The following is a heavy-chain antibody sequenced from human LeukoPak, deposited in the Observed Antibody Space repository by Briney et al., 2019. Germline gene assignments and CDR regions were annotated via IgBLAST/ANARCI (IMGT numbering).Heavy chain of an antibody. J-gene: IGHJ4*02. CDR2: IYHSGST. CDR3: ARVVRHYYDSSGYYLSYYFDY. V-gene: IGHV4-4*02. Sequence: SETLSLTCAVSGGSISSSNWWSWARQPPGKGLEWIGEIYHSGSTNYNPSLKSRVTISVDKSKNQFSLKLSSVTAADTAVYYCARVVRHYYDSSGYYLSYYFDYWGQGTLVTVSS. CDR1: GGSISSSNW. D-gene: IGHD3-22*01.